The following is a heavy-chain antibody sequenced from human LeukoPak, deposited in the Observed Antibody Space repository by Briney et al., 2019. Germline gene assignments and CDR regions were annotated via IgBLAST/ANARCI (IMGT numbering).Heavy chain of an antibody. CDR3: ARPSGYSGYDYGY. Sequence: PSETLSLTCTVSGGSISSYYWSWIRQPPGKGLEWIGYIYYSGSTNYNPSLKSRVTISVDTSKNHFSLKVSSVTAADTAVYYCARPSGYSGYDYGYWGQGTLVSVSS. CDR2: IYYSGST. CDR1: GGSISSYY. J-gene: IGHJ4*02. V-gene: IGHV4-59*08. D-gene: IGHD5-12*01.